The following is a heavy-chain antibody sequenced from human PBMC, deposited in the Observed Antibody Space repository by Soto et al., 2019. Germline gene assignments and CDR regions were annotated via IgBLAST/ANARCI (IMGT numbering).Heavy chain of an antibody. V-gene: IGHV3-33*01. Sequence: QVHLVESGGGAVQPGRSLRVSCEASGFIFSSYGMHWVRQAPGKGLEWVAFINYDGSNKFYGDSVKGRFTISRDNSKNTLYIQMSRLRGEDTAVYYCARCKQKVMHCAVDVWGQGATVTVTS. D-gene: IGHD2-21*01. CDR1: GFIFSSYG. J-gene: IGHJ6*02. CDR3: ARCKQKVMHCAVDV. CDR2: INYDGSNK.